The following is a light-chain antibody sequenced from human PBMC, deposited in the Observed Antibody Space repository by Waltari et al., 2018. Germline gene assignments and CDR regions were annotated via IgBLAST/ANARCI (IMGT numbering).Light chain of an antibody. CDR1: SSDVGGNNY. Sequence: QSALTQPASVSGSPGQSITLSCTGTSSDVGGNNYVSWYQQHPGKVPKRLSYDTIKGQSGDSSRFSGSKSGNTASLTISGLQADDEADYYCSSYTNTYAVGGFGGGTKLTVL. CDR3: SSYTNTYAVGG. J-gene: IGLJ3*02. V-gene: IGLV2-14*01. CDR2: DTI.